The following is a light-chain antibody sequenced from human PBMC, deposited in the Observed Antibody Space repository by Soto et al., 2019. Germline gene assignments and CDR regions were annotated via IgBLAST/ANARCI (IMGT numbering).Light chain of an antibody. CDR2: TAS. Sequence: DIQMTQSPSSLSASVGDRVTITCRASQSISNYLNWYQQKPGKAPNLLIYTASNLQSGVPSRFSGSGSGTDFTLTISSLQPEDFATYYCQQTYTLPRTFGQGTKVDI. CDR3: QQTYTLPRT. V-gene: IGKV1-39*01. CDR1: QSISNY. J-gene: IGKJ1*01.